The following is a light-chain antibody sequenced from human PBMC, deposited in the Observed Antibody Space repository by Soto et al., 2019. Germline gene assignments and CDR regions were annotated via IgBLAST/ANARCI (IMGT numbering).Light chain of an antibody. CDR1: SSDVGKYDY. CDR2: EVS. V-gene: IGLV2-8*01. Sequence: QSVLTQPPSASGSPGQSVTISCTGTSSDVGKYDYVSWFQHHPGKAPKLIIYEVSKRPSGVPDRFSGSKSGSTASLTVSGLQTEDEADYYCNSFAGSNNFPYVFGTGTKVTVL. CDR3: NSFAGSNNFPYV. J-gene: IGLJ1*01.